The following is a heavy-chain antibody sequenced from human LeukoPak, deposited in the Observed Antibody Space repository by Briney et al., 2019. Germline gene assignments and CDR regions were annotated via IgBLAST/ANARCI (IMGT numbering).Heavy chain of an antibody. CDR2: INLEHGNP. CDR3: AKGVAVAGTPPGGDY. CDR1: GYSLIELS. Sequence: ASVKVSCKVSGYSLIELSTHWVRQAPGKGLEWMGGINLEHGNPVYAQKFQGRITMTEDTTTDTAYMEDNSLTSEDTAIYYCAKGVAVAGTPPGGDYWGQGTLLTVSS. J-gene: IGHJ4*02. V-gene: IGHV1-24*01. D-gene: IGHD6-19*01.